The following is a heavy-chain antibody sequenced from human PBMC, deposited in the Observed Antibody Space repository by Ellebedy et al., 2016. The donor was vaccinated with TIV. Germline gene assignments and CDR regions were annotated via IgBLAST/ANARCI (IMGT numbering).Heavy chain of an antibody. J-gene: IGHJ4*02. D-gene: IGHD6-13*01. CDR2: IYYSGST. CDR1: GGSISSSSYY. V-gene: IGHV4-39*01. CDR3: ARVILPNSSSWLGQDY. Sequence: SETLSLXXTVSGGSISSSSYYWGWIRQPPGKGLEWIGSIYYSGSTYYNPSLKSRVTISVDTSKNQFSLKLSSVTAADTAVYYCARVILPNSSSWLGQDYWGQGTLVTVSS.